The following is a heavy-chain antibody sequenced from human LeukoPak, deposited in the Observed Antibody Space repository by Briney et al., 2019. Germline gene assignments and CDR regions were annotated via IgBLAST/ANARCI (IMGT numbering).Heavy chain of an antibody. V-gene: IGHV3-23*01. D-gene: IGHD4-17*01. Sequence: GGSLRLSCAASGFTFSSYAMSWVRQAPGKGLEWVSAISGSGGSTYYADSVKGRFTISRDNSKNTLYLQMNSLRAEDTAVYYCARCRAAVTTHFSHWGQGTLVTVSS. CDR1: GFTFSSYA. CDR2: ISGSGGST. J-gene: IGHJ4*02. CDR3: ARCRAAVTTHFSH.